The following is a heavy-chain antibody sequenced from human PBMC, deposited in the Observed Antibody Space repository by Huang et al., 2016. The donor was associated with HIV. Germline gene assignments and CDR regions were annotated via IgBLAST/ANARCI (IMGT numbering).Heavy chain of an antibody. J-gene: IGHJ4*02. V-gene: IGHV3-21*01. CDR3: ATAPPYYYDSSGYYYGQDY. Sequence: EVQLVESGGNLVKPGGSLRLSCAASGFTFSSDSMNWVRQGPGKGLEGVSAISSRSSYIYYADSVKGRCTISRDNAKNSLYLQMSSLRAEDTAVYYCATAPPYYYDSSGYYYGQDYWGQGTLVTVSS. CDR2: ISSRSSYI. D-gene: IGHD3-22*01. CDR1: GFTFSSDS.